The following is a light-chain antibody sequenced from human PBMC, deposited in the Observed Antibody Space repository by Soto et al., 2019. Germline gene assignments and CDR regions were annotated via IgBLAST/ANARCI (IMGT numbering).Light chain of an antibody. CDR1: SSNIGSNY. J-gene: IGLJ1*01. CDR3: ATWDDSLSGHYV. CDR2: SNN. Sequence: QSVLTQPPSASGTPGQRVTISCSGSSSNIGSNYVCWYQHLPGTAPKLLIYSNNQRPSGVPDRFSGSKSGTSASLAISGLWSEDEADYYCATWDDSLSGHYVFGTGTKLTVL. V-gene: IGLV1-47*02.